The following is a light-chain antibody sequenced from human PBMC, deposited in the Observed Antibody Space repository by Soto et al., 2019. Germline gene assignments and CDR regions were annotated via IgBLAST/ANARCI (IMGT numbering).Light chain of an antibody. CDR2: ASS. Sequence: EIVLTQSPGTLSLSPGERATLSCRASQSVSRSYLAGYQQKPGQAPRLLIYASSGRATGIPDRFSGSGSGTGFTLGISRLEPEDCAVYYCQQYGNSRTFGQGTRVEIK. CDR3: QQYGNSRT. V-gene: IGKV3-20*01. CDR1: QSVSRSY. J-gene: IGKJ1*01.